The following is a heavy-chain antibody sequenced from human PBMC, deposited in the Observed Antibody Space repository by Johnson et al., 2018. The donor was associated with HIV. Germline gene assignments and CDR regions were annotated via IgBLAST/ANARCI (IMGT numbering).Heavy chain of an antibody. J-gene: IGHJ3*02. V-gene: IGHV3-64*01. CDR2: ISSNGGST. CDR3: ARGGLEMATITDAFDI. Sequence: VQLVESGGGVVQPGRSLRLSCAASGFTFSSYAMHWVRQAPGKGLEYISTISSNGGSTYYANSVKGRFTISRDNSKNTLYLQMGSLRAEDMAVYYCARGGLEMATITDAFDIWGQGTMVTVSS. D-gene: IGHD5-24*01. CDR1: GFTFSSYA.